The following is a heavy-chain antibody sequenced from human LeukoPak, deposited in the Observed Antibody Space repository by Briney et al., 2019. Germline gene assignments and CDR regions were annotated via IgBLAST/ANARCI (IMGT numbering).Heavy chain of an antibody. CDR3: ARDPGYSDYDYYFDY. J-gene: IGHJ4*02. V-gene: IGHV1-18*01. CDR2: ISAYNGNT. CDR1: GYTFTSYG. Sequence: ASVKVSCKASGYTFTSYGISWVRQAPGQGLEWMGWISAYNGNTNYAQKLQGRVTMTTDTSTSTAYMELRSLRSDDTAVYYCARDPGYSDYDYYFDYWGQGTLVTVSS. D-gene: IGHD5-12*01.